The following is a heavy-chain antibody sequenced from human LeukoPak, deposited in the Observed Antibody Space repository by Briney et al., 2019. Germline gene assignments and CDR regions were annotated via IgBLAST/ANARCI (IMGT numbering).Heavy chain of an antibody. D-gene: IGHD3-9*01. J-gene: IGHJ4*02. V-gene: IGHV5-51*01. Sequence: GESLKISCKGSGSSFTSYWIGWVRQMPGKGLEWMGIIYPGDSDTRYSPSFQGQVTISADKSISTAYLQWSSLKASDTAMYYCARLDPENYDILTGYSDYWGQGTLVTVSS. CDR2: IYPGDSDT. CDR3: ARLDPENYDILTGYSDY. CDR1: GSSFTSYW.